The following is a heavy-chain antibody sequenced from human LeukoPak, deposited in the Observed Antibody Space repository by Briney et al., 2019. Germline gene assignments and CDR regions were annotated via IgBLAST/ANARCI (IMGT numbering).Heavy chain of an antibody. CDR2: ISGYNGDT. CDR1: GYDFKTYA. CDR3: ARGGGQTSSWRSFDL. Sequence: ASVKVSCKSFGYDFKTYAVIWVRQAPGQGLEWMGWISGYNGDTDYAPNFQDRVTMTTDTSTSTAYIELRSLSLDDTAVYYCARGGGQTSSWRSFDLWGQGTLVIVSS. J-gene: IGHJ4*02. D-gene: IGHD6-13*01. V-gene: IGHV1-18*01.